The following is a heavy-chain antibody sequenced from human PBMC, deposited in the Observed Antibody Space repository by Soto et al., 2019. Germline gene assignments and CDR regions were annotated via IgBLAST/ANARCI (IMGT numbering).Heavy chain of an antibody. CDR2: IYYSGST. Sequence: QVQLQESGPGLVKPSETLSLTCTVSGGSISSYYWSWIRQPPGKGLEWIGYIYYSGSTNYNPSLKSRVNISVDTSKNQFSLKLSSVTAADTAVYYCARLQWLAPDYWGQGTLVTVSS. CDR3: ARLQWLAPDY. V-gene: IGHV4-59*08. CDR1: GGSISSYY. D-gene: IGHD6-19*01. J-gene: IGHJ4*02.